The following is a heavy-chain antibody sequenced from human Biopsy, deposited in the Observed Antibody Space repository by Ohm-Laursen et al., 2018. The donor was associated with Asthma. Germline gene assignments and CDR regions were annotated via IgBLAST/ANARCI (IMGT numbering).Heavy chain of an antibody. V-gene: IGHV1-69*01. CDR1: GTTFSSYS. CDR2: IIPVFPTA. CDR3: ARGDSSNWSHYYFDY. D-gene: IGHD3-22*01. Sequence: PSVTVSCHASGTTFSSYSFSWVRQAPGQGLEWMGGIIPVFPTANYPQKFQGRVTISADESTKTAYMERSSLTSEDTAVYYCARGDSSNWSHYYFDYWGQGTLVTVSS. J-gene: IGHJ4*02.